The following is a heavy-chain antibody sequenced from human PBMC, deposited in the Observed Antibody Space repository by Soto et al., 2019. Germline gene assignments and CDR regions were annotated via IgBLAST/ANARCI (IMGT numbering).Heavy chain of an antibody. CDR1: CYSISSGYY. D-gene: IGHD6-13*01. Sequence: SETLSLTCAVSCYSISSGYYWGWIRQPPGKGLEWIGSIYHSGSNYYNPSLKSRVTISADTSTNQFSLKMSSVTAAATAGYYCARVGIAEAGREFEYGGQGSLVT. V-gene: IGHV4-38-2*01. CDR2: IYHSGSN. J-gene: IGHJ4*02. CDR3: ARVGIAEAGREFEY.